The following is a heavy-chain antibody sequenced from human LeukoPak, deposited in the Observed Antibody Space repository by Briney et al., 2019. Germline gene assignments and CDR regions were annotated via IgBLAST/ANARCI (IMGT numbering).Heavy chain of an antibody. J-gene: IGHJ4*02. D-gene: IGHD3-10*01. CDR3: ARHANYYASGSFYPYFDY. CDR2: IYYSGST. V-gene: IGHV4-39*01. CDR1: GGSISSSSYY. Sequence: SETLSLTCTVSGGSISSSSYYWGWIRQPPGKGLEWIGTIYYSGSTYDNPSLKSRVTISVDTSKSQFSLKLSSVTAADTAVYYCARHANYYASGSFYPYFDYWGQGTLVTVSS.